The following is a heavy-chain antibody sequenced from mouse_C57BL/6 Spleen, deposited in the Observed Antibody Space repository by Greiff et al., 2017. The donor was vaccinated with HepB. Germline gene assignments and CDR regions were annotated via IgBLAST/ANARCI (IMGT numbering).Heavy chain of an antibody. D-gene: IGHD2-4*01. V-gene: IGHV1-47*01. Sequence: VHLVESGAELVKPGASVKMSCKASGYTFTTYPIEWMKQNHGKSLEWIGNFHPYNDDTKYNEKFKGKATLTVEKSSSTVYLELSRLTSDDSAVYYCARRSGLRRDYYAMDYWGQGTSVTVSS. CDR1: GYTFTTYP. CDR2: FHPYNDDT. CDR3: ARRSGLRRDYYAMDY. J-gene: IGHJ4*01.